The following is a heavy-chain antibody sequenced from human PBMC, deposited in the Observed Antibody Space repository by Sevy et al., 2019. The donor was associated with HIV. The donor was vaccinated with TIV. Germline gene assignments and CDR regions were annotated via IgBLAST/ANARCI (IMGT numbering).Heavy chain of an antibody. Sequence: GGSLRLSCAASGFTFNTHAMTWIRQAPGKGLEWVSVISGPGLSTYYADSVKGRFTISRDNSKNTLYLQINSLRADDTATYYCAKALNPALESMIEVVLRTLKGFDVWGQRTMVTVSS. V-gene: IGHV3-23*01. D-gene: IGHD3-22*01. CDR2: ISGPGLST. J-gene: IGHJ3*01. CDR3: AKALNPALESMIEVVLRTLKGFDV. CDR1: GFTFNTHA.